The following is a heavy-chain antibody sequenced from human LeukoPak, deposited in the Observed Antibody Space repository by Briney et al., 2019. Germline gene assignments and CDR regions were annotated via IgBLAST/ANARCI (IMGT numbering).Heavy chain of an antibody. CDR2: ISYDGSNK. J-gene: IGHJ4*02. V-gene: IGHV3-30*03. Sequence: GGSLRLSCAASGFTFSSYSMNWVRQAPGKGLEWVAVISYDGSNKYYADSVKGRFTISRDNSKNTLYLQMNSLRAEDTAVYYCAREVLPLPGRRGHLDYWGQGTLVTVSS. CDR1: GFTFSSYS. CDR3: AREVLPLPGRRGHLDY. D-gene: IGHD1-14*01.